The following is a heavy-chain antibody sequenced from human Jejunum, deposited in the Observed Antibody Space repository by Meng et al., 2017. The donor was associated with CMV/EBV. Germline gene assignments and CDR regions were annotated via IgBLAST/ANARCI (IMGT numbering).Heavy chain of an antibody. CDR1: GYTFTHHG. CDR2: ISCYNGDT. CDR3: ARDPSNTSGRYAYFDY. J-gene: IGHJ4*02. D-gene: IGHD6-19*01. Sequence: ALVVQSGGEVKKPGASVKVSCKASGYTFTHHGISWIRQAPGQGLEWMGWISCYNGDTNYAQKLQGRVTMTTDTSTNTAYMDLRSLRSDDTAVYYCARDPSNTSGRYAYFDYWGQGTLVTVSS. V-gene: IGHV1-18*01.